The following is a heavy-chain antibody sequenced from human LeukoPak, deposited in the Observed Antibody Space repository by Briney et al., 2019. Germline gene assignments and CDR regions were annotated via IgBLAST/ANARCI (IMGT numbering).Heavy chain of an antibody. CDR3: AKGDSRGSGSYYDDY. CDR1: GFTFSSYA. V-gene: IGHV3-23*01. J-gene: IGHJ4*02. D-gene: IGHD3-10*01. Sequence: GGSLRLSCAASGFTFSSYATNWVRQAAGKGLEWVSGISGSGGNTYYADSVKGRFTISRDNSKNTLYLQMNSLRAEDTAVYYCAKGDSRGSGSYYDDYWSQGTLVTVSS. CDR2: ISGSGGNT.